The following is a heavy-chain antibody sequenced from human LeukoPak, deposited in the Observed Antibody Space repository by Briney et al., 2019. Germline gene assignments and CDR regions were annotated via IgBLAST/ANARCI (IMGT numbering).Heavy chain of an antibody. Sequence: PSETLSLTCAVYGGSFRNYYWSWICQPPGKGLEWIGEINHSGSTKYNPSLKSRVTISVDRSKNQFSLKLSPVTAADTAVYYCARGPDFYDSSGYYPIWGQGTLVTVSS. D-gene: IGHD3-22*01. V-gene: IGHV4-34*01. CDR3: ARGPDFYDSSGYYPI. CDR1: GGSFRNYY. J-gene: IGHJ4*02. CDR2: INHSGST.